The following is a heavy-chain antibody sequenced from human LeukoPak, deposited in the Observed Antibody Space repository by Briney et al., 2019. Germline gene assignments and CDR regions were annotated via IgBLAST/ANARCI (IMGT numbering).Heavy chain of an antibody. J-gene: IGHJ5*02. Sequence: SETLSLTCTVSGGSISSSSYYWGWIRQPPGKGLEWSGSIYYSGSTYYTPSLKSRVTISVDTSKNQFSLKLSSVTAADAAVYYCARHRANWFDPWGQGTLVTVSS. CDR3: ARHRANWFDP. CDR1: GGSISSSSYY. V-gene: IGHV4-39*01. CDR2: IYYSGST.